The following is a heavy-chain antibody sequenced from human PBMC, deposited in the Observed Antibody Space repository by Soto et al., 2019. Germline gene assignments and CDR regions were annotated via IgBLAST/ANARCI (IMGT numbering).Heavy chain of an antibody. J-gene: IGHJ4*02. D-gene: IGHD2-21*02. Sequence: QVQLVESGGGVVQPGRSLRLSCAASGFTFSSYGMHWVRQAPGKGLEWVAVIWYDGSNKYYADSVKGRFTISRDNSKNTLYLQMNSRRAEDTAVYYCARGGASPYCGGDCYSYFDYWGQGTLVTVSS. CDR3: ARGGASPYCGGDCYSYFDY. CDR1: GFTFSSYG. V-gene: IGHV3-33*01. CDR2: IWYDGSNK.